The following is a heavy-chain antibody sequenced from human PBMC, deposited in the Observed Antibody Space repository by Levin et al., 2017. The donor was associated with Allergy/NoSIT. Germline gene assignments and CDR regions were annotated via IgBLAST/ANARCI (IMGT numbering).Heavy chain of an antibody. Sequence: GGSLRLSCAASGITVSSHYMSWVRQAPGRGLEWVSSIYSGGTTYYADSVKGRFTISRDSAKNTLSLQMNTLRAEGTAVYYCTRSRDCSGGACYRGLFDYWGQGILVTVSS. J-gene: IGHJ4*02. CDR2: IYSGGTT. D-gene: IGHD2-15*01. CDR1: GITVSSHY. CDR3: TRSRDCSGGACYRGLFDY. V-gene: IGHV3-66*01.